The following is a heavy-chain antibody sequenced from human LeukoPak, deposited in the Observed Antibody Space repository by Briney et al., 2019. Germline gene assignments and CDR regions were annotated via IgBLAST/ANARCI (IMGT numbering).Heavy chain of an antibody. CDR3: ARDQGDAFDI. J-gene: IGHJ3*02. CDR2: INSDGSRT. Sequence: PGGSLRLSCAASGFTFSSYWMHWVRQAPGKGRVWVSRINSDGSRTSYADSVKGRFTISRDNAKNTLYLQMNSLRAEDTAVYYCARDQGDAFDIWGQGTMVTVSS. CDR1: GFTFSSYW. V-gene: IGHV3-74*01.